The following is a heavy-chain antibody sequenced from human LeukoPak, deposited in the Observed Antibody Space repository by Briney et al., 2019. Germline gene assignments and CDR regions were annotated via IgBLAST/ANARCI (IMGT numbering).Heavy chain of an antibody. CDR2: IKSKTDGGTT. V-gene: IGHV3-15*01. Sequence: GGSLRLSCAASGFTFSNAWMSWVRQAPGKGLEWVGRIKSKTDGGTTDYAAPVKGRFTISRDDSKNTLYLQMNSLKTEDTAVYYCTTDPGGEAYYYGSGSYYNVLSYLDYWGQGTLVTVSS. D-gene: IGHD3-10*01. CDR1: GFTFSNAW. CDR3: TTDPGGEAYYYGSGSYYNVLSYLDY. J-gene: IGHJ4*02.